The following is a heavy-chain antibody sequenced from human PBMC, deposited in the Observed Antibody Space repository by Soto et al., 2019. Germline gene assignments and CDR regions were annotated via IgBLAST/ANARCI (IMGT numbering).Heavy chain of an antibody. CDR2: MNPNSGIA. CDR3: ARTRRYYSDSSGYQEPHDAFDI. D-gene: IGHD3-22*01. CDR1: GYTFTSYD. J-gene: IGHJ3*02. Sequence: ASVKVSCKASGYTFTSYDINWVRQATGQGLEWMGWMNPNSGIANYAQKFQGRVTITADKSTSTAYMELSSLRSEDTAVYYCARTRRYYSDSSGYQEPHDAFDIWGQGTMVTVSS. V-gene: IGHV1-69*10.